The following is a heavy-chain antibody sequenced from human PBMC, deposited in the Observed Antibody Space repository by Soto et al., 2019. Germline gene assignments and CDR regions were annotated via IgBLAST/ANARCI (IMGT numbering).Heavy chain of an antibody. J-gene: IGHJ4*02. CDR2: ISGGGGST. CDR1: GFTFSSYA. CDR3: AKDGPWFGELRGDY. Sequence: EVQLLESGGGLVQPGGSLRLSCAASGFTFSSYAMSWVRQAPGKGLEWVSAISGGGGSTYYADSVKGRFTISRDNSKNTLYLQMNSLRAEATAVYYCAKDGPWFGELRGDYWGQGTLVTVSS. D-gene: IGHD3-10*01. V-gene: IGHV3-23*01.